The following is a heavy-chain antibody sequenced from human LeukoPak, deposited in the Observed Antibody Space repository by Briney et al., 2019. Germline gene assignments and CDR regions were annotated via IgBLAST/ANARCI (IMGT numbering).Heavy chain of an antibody. V-gene: IGHV3-66*01. CDR3: ARGNWDDYYDSSGFEYWFDP. J-gene: IGHJ5*02. CDR1: GFTVSSNY. Sequence: GGSLRLSCAASGFTVSSNYMSWVRQAPGKGLEWVSVIYSGGSTYYADSVKGRFTISRDNSKNTLYLQMNSLRAEDTAVYYCARGNWDDYYDSSGFEYWFDPWGQGTLVTVSS. CDR2: IYSGGST. D-gene: IGHD3-22*01.